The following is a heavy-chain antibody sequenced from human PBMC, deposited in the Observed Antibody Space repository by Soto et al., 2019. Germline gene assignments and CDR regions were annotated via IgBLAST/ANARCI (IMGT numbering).Heavy chain of an antibody. CDR3: AKSRGAVAGDLGCFDY. D-gene: IGHD6-19*01. V-gene: IGHV3-23*01. J-gene: IGHJ4*02. CDR1: GCTFSSYA. Sequence: PGGSLRLSCAASGCTFSSYAMSWVRQAPGKGLEWVSAISGSGGSTYYADSVKGRFTISRDNSKNTLYLQMNSLRAEDTAVYYCAKSRGAVAGDLGCFDYWGQGTLVTVSS. CDR2: ISGSGGST.